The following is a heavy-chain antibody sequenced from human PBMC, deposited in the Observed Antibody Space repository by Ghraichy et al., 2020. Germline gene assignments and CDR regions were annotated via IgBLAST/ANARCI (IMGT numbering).Heavy chain of an antibody. CDR1: GGSISSSSYY. V-gene: IGHV4-39*01. Sequence: SETLSLTCTVSGGSISSSSYYWGWIRQPPGKGLEWIGSIYYSGSTYYNPSLKSRVTISVETSKNQFSLKLSSVTAADLAVYYCARNPTMVPLVDSWGQGTLVTVSS. CDR2: IYYSGST. J-gene: IGHJ4*02. D-gene: IGHD3-10*01. CDR3: ARNPTMVPLVDS.